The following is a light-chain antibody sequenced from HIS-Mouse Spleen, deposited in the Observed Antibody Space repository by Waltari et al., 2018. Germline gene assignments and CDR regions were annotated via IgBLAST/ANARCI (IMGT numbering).Light chain of an antibody. CDR3: QQYNNWPPWT. CDR1: QGVSSN. CDR2: GAS. J-gene: IGKJ1*01. Sequence: EIVMTQSPATLSVSPGERATLSCRASQGVSSNLAWYQQKPGQAPRLLIYGASPRATGIPARFSGSGSGTEFTPTSSGMQSEDFAVYYCQQYNNWPPWTFGQGTKVEIK. V-gene: IGKV3-15*01.